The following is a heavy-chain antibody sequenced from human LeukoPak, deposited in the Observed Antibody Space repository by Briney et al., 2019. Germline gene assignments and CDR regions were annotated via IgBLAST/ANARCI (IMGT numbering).Heavy chain of an antibody. CDR1: GGTFSSYA. CDR3: ARSDRLPTMIVVVDYYYYGMDV. D-gene: IGHD3-22*01. V-gene: IGHV1-69*13. J-gene: IGHJ6*02. CDR2: IIPIFGTA. Sequence: GASVKVSCKASGGTFSSYAISWVRQAPGKGLEWMGGIIPIFGTANYAQKFQGRVTITADESTSTAYMELSSLRSEDTAVYYCARSDRLPTMIVVVDYYYYGMDVWGQGTTVTVSS.